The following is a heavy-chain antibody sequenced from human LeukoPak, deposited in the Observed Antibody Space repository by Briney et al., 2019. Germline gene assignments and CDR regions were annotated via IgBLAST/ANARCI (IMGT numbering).Heavy chain of an antibody. CDR3: ARRADIVVVPAAHRDYYYYYYYMDV. D-gene: IGHD2-2*01. J-gene: IGHJ6*03. CDR1: GFTFSSYS. CDR2: ISSSCSTI. V-gene: IGHV3-48*01. Sequence: GGSLRLTCAASGFTFSSYSMNGVRQAPGKGLEWVSYISSSCSTIYYADSVKDRFTISRDNAKNALYLQLNSLRAEDTAVYYCARRADIVVVPAAHRDYYYYYYYMDVWGKGNTVTVS.